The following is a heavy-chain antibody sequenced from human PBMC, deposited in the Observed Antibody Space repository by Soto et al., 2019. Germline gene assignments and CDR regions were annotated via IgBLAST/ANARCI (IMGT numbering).Heavy chain of an antibody. CDR1: GYTFTSYG. D-gene: IGHD5-12*01. CDR3: ARDKGWLQSRLGSY. V-gene: IGHV1-18*01. Sequence: EASVKVSCKASGYTFTSYGISWVRQAPGQGLEWMGWISAYNGNTNYAQKLQGRVTMTTDTSTSTAYMELRSLRSDDTAVYYCARDKGWLQSRLGSYWGQGTLVTAPQ. CDR2: ISAYNGNT. J-gene: IGHJ4*02.